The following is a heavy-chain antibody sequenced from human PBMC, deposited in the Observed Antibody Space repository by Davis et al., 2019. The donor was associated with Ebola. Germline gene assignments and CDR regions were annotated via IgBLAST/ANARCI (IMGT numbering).Heavy chain of an antibody. Sequence: AASVKVSCKASGYIFTTYGISWVRQAPGQGLEWMGWISAYNGNTNYAQKLQGRVTMTTDTSTSTAYMELRSLRSDDTAVYYCARDQLTVTETRVYYYYGMDVWGQGTTVTVSS. CDR1: GYIFTTYG. CDR2: ISAYNGNT. D-gene: IGHD4-17*01. CDR3: ARDQLTVTETRVYYYYGMDV. J-gene: IGHJ6*02. V-gene: IGHV1-18*01.